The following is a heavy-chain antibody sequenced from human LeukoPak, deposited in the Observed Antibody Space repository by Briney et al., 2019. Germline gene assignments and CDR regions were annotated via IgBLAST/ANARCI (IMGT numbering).Heavy chain of an antibody. D-gene: IGHD3-16*01. V-gene: IGHV3-23*01. CDR3: AKDHYDYVWGSYSPYFQH. CDR2: ISGSGDNT. CDR1: GLTFSSYA. J-gene: IGHJ1*01. Sequence: GGSLRLSCAASGLTFSSYAMSWVRQAPGKGLEWVSAISGSGDNTYHADSVKGRFTISRDNSRNTLYLQMSSLRAEDTAVYYCAKDHYDYVWGSYSPYFQHWGQGTLVTVSS.